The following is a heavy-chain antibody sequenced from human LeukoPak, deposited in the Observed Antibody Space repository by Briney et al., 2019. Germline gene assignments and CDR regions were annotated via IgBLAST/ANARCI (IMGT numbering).Heavy chain of an antibody. CDR1: GFTFSSYA. CDR2: ISYDGSNK. Sequence: GGSLRLSCAASGFTFSSYAMHWVRQAPRKGLEWVAVISYDGSNKYYADSVKGRFTISRDNSKNTLYLQMNSLRAEDTAVYYCARDGGNGDYYFDYWGQGTLVTVSS. D-gene: IGHD4-17*01. J-gene: IGHJ4*02. V-gene: IGHV3-30-3*01. CDR3: ARDGGNGDYYFDY.